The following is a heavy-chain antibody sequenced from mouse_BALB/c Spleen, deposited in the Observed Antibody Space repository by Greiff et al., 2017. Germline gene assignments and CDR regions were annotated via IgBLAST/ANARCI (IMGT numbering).Heavy chain of an antibody. V-gene: IGHV1S135*01. CDR1: GYAFTSYN. J-gene: IGHJ2*01. D-gene: IGHD2-14*01. Sequence: EVQLQQSGPELVKPGASVKVSCKASGYAFTSYNMYWVKQSHGKSLEWIGYIDPYNGGTSYNQKFKGKATLTVDKSSSTAYMHLNSLTSEDSAVYYCARPYYRYDGGYFDDWGQGTTLTVSS. CDR3: ARPYYRYDGGYFDD. CDR2: IDPYNGGT.